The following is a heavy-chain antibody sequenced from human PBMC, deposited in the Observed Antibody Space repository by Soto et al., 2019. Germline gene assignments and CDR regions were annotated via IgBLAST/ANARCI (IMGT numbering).Heavy chain of an antibody. J-gene: IGHJ6*03. D-gene: IGHD3-10*01. CDR1: GYTFTSYD. CDR2: MNPNSGNT. Sequence: GASVKVSCKASGYTFTSYDINWVRRATGQGPEWMGWMNPNSGNTGYAQKFQGRVTMTRNTSISTAYMELSSLRSEDTAVYYCARISELLCSGELHKDYYYSSYRHVWGKGPTVTVPS. V-gene: IGHV1-8*01. CDR3: ARISELLCSGELHKDYYYSSYRHV.